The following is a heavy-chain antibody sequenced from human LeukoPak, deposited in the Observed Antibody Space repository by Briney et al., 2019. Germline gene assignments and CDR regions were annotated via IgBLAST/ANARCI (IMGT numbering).Heavy chain of an antibody. CDR3: AAGRGIVVVPAAIIFDY. CDR2: FYLEDGEA. V-gene: IGHV1-24*01. D-gene: IGHD2-2*02. J-gene: IGHJ4*02. Sequence: ASVKDSCKVSGYTLTELSMHWVRQAPGRGLEWVGGFYLEDGEAIYTQKFQGRVTLTEDTSTDTAYMELSSLRSEDTAVYYCAAGRGIVVVPAAIIFDYWGQGTLVTVSS. CDR1: GYTLTELS.